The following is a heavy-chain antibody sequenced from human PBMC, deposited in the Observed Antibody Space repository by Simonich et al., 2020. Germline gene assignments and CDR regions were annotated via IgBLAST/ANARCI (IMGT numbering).Heavy chain of an antibody. V-gene: IGHV4-59*08. CDR1: GGSISSYY. CDR3: ARSLGYYYYYYGMDV. J-gene: IGHJ6*02. CDR2: IYYSGST. Sequence: QVQLQESGPGLVKPSETLSLTCTVSGGSISSYYWSWIRQPPGKGLEWIWYIYYSGSTNYNPSRKSRVTISVDTAKNQFSLKLSSVTAADTAVYYCARSLGYYYYYYGMDVWGQGTTVTVSS. D-gene: IGHD1-26*01.